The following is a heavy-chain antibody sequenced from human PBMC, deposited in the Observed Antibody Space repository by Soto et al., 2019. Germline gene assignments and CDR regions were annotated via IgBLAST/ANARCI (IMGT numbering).Heavy chain of an antibody. D-gene: IGHD1-1*01. V-gene: IGHV4-4*02. CDR2: IYHSGST. J-gene: IGHJ4*02. Sequence: QVQLQESGPGLVKPSGTLSLTCAVSGGSISSSNWWSWVRQPPWKGLEWIGEIYHSGSTNYNPSRKSRVTISVDKSKNQFSVNLSSVTAADTALYYCARYDTCNRPYDYWGQGTLVNVSS. CDR1: GGSISSSNW. CDR3: ARYDTCNRPYDY.